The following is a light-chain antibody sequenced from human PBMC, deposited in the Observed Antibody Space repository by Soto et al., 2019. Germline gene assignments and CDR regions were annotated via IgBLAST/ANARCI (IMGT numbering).Light chain of an antibody. V-gene: IGKV3-15*01. Sequence: EIVMTQSPATLSVSPGERATLSCRASQSVSSNLAWYQQKPGQAPRLLIYAASSRATGIPARFSGTGSGTEFTLTISSLQSEDFAVSYCQQHSKWPRTFGQGTKVDIK. J-gene: IGKJ1*01. CDR1: QSVSSN. CDR3: QQHSKWPRT. CDR2: AAS.